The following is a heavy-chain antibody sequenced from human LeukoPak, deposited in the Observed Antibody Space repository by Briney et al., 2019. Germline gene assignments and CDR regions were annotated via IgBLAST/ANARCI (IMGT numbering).Heavy chain of an antibody. CDR2: ISGSGGST. D-gene: IGHD1/OR15-1a*01. CDR1: GFTFSSYA. CDR3: AKVEQRFPYFDY. V-gene: IGHV3-23*01. J-gene: IGHJ4*02. Sequence: GGSLRLSCAASGFTFSSYAMSWVRQAPGKGLEWVSAISGSGGSTYYADSVKGRFTISRDSSKNTLYLQMNSLRAEDTAVYYCAKVEQRFPYFDYWGQGTLVTVSS.